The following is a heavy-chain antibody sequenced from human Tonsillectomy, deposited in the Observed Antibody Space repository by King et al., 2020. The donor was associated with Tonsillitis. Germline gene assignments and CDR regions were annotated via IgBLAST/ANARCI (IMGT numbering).Heavy chain of an antibody. D-gene: IGHD3-22*01. Sequence: VQLVESGGGLVQPGRSLRLSCTASGFTFGDYAMSWVRQAPGKGLEWVGFIRSKAYGGTTEYAASVKGRFTISRDDSKSIAYLQMNSLKTEDTAVYYCTKATYDSRTYYLHMEVCGKGTTVTVSS. CDR1: GFTFGDYA. CDR3: TKATYDSRTYYLHMEV. J-gene: IGHJ6*03. V-gene: IGHV3-49*04. CDR2: IRSKAYGGTT.